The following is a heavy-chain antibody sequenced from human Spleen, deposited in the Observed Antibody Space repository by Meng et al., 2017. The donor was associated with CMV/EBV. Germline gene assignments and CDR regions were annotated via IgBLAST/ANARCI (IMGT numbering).Heavy chain of an antibody. Sequence: LSLTCAASGFTFEDYGMSWVRQAPGKGLEWVSGINSNGGSTGYADSVKGRFTISRDNSKNSLYLQMNSLRAEDTALYYCARGWDIIVVVDIYGMDVWGQGTTVTVSS. J-gene: IGHJ6*02. CDR1: GFTFEDYG. D-gene: IGHD2-2*01. CDR2: INSNGGST. V-gene: IGHV3-20*04. CDR3: ARGWDIIVVVDIYGMDV.